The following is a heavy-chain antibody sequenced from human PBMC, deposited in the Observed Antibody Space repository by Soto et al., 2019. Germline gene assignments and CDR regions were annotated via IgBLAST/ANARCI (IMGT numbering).Heavy chain of an antibody. V-gene: IGHV1-2*04. J-gene: IGHJ4*02. D-gene: IGHD5-12*01. CDR2: INPNSGGT. CDR1: GYTFTGYY. Sequence: ASVKVSCKASGYTFTGYYMHWVRQAPGQGLEWMGWINPNSGGTNYAQKFQGWVTINPDTSKNQFSLQLNSVTPEDTAVYYCARAPPIDGYNPGPSFDYWGQGTLVTVSS. CDR3: ARAPPIDGYNPGPSFDY.